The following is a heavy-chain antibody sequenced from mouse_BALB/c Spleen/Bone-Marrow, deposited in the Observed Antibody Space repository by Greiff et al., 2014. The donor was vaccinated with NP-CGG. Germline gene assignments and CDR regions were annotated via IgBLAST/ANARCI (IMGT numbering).Heavy chain of an antibody. J-gene: IGHJ2*01. CDR3: ATGYYFDY. V-gene: IGHV3-8*02. CDR2: ITYSANT. CDR1: GDSITRGY. Sequence: EVQVVESGPSLVKPSQTLSLTCSVTGDSITRGYWNWIRKFPGNKLEYMGYITYSANTYYNPSLKSRLPITRDTSKNQYYLQLNSVTTEDTATYYCATGYYFDYWGQGTTLTVSS. D-gene: IGHD4-1*01.